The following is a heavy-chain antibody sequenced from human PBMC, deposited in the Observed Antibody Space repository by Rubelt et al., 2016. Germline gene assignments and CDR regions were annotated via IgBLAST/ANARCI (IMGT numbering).Heavy chain of an antibody. V-gene: IGHV3-74*01. J-gene: IGHJ4*02. D-gene: IGHD3-3*01. Sequence: GGGLVQPGGSLRLSCAASGFPFSSYWMQWVRQAPGKGLVWVSRIHSDGSNTRYADSVKGRFTISSDNAKKTLYLQMNSLRAEDTAVYYCTRDYDFHFDSWGQGTLVTVSS. CDR3: TRDYDFHFDS. CDR2: IHSDGSNT. CDR1: GFPFSSYW.